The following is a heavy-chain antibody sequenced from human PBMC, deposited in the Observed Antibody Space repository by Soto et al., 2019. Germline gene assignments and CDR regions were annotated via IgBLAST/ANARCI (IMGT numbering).Heavy chain of an antibody. V-gene: IGHV3-33*01. CDR3: AREGAEYDILTGSPY. CDR2: IWYDGSNK. CDR1: GFTFSSYG. J-gene: IGHJ4*02. Sequence: QVQLVESGGGVVQPGRSLRLSCAASGFTFSSYGMHWVRQAPGKGLEWVAVIWYDGSNKYYADSVKGRFTISRDNSKNTLYLQMNSLRAEDTAVYYCAREGAEYDILTGSPYWGQGTLVTVSS. D-gene: IGHD3-9*01.